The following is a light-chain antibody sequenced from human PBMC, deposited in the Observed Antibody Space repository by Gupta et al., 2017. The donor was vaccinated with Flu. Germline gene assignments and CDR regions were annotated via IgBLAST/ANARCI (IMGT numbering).Light chain of an antibody. CDR2: RAS. Sequence: DIQMTQSPSTLSASVGDRVTITCRASQSISTWLAWYQQKPGTAPKLLINRASNLESGVPSRFSGSGSGTDFTLTISSLQPDDFATYYCQQYYRWFTFGGGTTLEIK. V-gene: IGKV1-5*03. CDR1: QSISTW. CDR3: QQYYRWFT. J-gene: IGKJ4*01.